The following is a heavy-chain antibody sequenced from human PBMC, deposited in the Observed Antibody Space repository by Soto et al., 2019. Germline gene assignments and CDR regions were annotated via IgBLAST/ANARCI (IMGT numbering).Heavy chain of an antibody. D-gene: IGHD6-13*01. CDR2: ISYDGSNK. CDR1: GFTFSSYA. Sequence: QVQLVESGGGVVQPGRSLRLSCAASGFTFSSYAMHWVRQAPGKGLEWVAVISYDGSNKYYADSVTGRLTISRDNSKNTLELQMISVREEDTAVYYCARDLRAVSGSCRYDAFDIWGQGTMVTVSS. V-gene: IGHV3-30-3*01. CDR3: ARDLRAVSGSCRYDAFDI. J-gene: IGHJ3*02.